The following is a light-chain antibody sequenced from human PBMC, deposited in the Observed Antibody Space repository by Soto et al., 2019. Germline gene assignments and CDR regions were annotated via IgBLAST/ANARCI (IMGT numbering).Light chain of an antibody. J-gene: IGKJ1*01. V-gene: IGKV3-20*01. CDR2: IAS. Sequence: EIVLTQSPGTLSLFPGERATLSCRATQSFNSDYLAWYQQKPGQAPRLLIYIASRRATGIPDRFSGSGSGTDFTLTISRLEPEDFAVYYCQQYGTSPWTFGQGTKVEIK. CDR1: QSFNSDY. CDR3: QQYGTSPWT.